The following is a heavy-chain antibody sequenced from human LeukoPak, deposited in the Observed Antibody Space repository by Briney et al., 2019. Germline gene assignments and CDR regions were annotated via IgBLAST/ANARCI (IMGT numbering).Heavy chain of an antibody. Sequence: TGGSLRLSCAASGFTFSSYSMNWVRQAPGKGLEWVSSISSSSSYIYYADSVKGRFTISRDNAKNSLYLQMNSLRAEDTAVYYCARVSPITMIANWGQGTLVTVSS. J-gene: IGHJ4*02. CDR3: ARVSPITMIAN. CDR1: GFTFSSYS. CDR2: ISSSSSYI. V-gene: IGHV3-21*01. D-gene: IGHD3-22*01.